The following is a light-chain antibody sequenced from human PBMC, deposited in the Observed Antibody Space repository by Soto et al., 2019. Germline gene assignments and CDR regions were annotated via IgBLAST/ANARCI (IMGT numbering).Light chain of an antibody. CDR1: QSIGSY. V-gene: IGKV3-11*01. CDR3: HQSSHSPRT. CDR2: DAS. J-gene: IGKJ1*01. Sequence: NVLTQSPAILSLSPGDRATLSCRASQSIGSYLAWYQQKPGQAPRLLIYDASNRATGIPARFSGSGSETEFTLTIDSLEPEDSAVYYCHQSSHSPRTFGQGTKVEIK.